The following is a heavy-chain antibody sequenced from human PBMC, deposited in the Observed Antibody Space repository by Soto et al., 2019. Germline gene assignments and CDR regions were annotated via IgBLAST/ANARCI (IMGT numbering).Heavy chain of an antibody. D-gene: IGHD3-3*01. Sequence: EVQLVESGGGLVKPGGSLRLSCAASGFSFSTYTMSWVRQAPGKGLEWVSSISSSSSYIYYSDSMKGRFTISRDNAKNSLFLQMNSLRLEDTAVYYCARSSLGMLRFLEWSFDYWGQGTLVTVSS. CDR3: ARSSLGMLRFLEWSFDY. CDR1: GFSFSTYT. CDR2: ISSSSSYI. J-gene: IGHJ4*02. V-gene: IGHV3-21*01.